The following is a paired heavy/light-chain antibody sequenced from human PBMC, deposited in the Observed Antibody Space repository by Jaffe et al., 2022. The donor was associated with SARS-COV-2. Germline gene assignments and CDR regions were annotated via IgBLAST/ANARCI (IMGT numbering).Light chain of an antibody. Sequence: DIQMTQSPSTLSASVGDRVTITCRASQRISSWLAWYQQKPGKAPKLLIYKASSLESGVPSRFSGSGSGTEFTLTISSLQPDDFATYYCQQYHNYPWTFGQGTKVEIK. CDR1: QRISSW. J-gene: IGKJ1*01. CDR3: QQYHNYPWT. CDR2: KAS. V-gene: IGKV1-5*03.
Heavy chain of an antibody. CDR3: AHSGGPQSLLDY. V-gene: IGHV2-5*02. CDR2: IYWDDDA. D-gene: IGHD1-26*01. Sequence: QITLKESGPTLVKPTQTLTLTCSFSGFSLSTTGVAVSWIRQPPGKALEWLALIYWDDDARYSPSLRRRLTITRDTSKNRVVLTMTNLDPVDTATYYCAHSGGPQSLLDYWGQGILVTVSS. J-gene: IGHJ4*02. CDR1: GFSLSTTGVA.